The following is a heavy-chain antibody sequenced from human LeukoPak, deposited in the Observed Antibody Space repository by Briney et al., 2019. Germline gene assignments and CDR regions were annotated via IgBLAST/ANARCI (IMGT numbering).Heavy chain of an antibody. CDR1: GGTFSSYA. CDR2: IIPIFGTA. D-gene: IGHD3-10*01. CDR3: ARSYSDYYGSGSYPPPWFDP. V-gene: IGHV1-69*13. Sequence: ASVKVSCKASGGTFSSYAISWVRQAPGQGLEWMGGIIPIFGTANYAQKFQGRVTITADESTSTAYMELSSLRSEDTAVYYCARSYSDYYGSGSYPPPWFDPWGQGTLVTVSS. J-gene: IGHJ5*02.